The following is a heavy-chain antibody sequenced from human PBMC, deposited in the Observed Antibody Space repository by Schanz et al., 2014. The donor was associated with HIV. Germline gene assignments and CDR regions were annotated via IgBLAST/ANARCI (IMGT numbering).Heavy chain of an antibody. D-gene: IGHD6-19*01. Sequence: EVQLVESGEGLVKPGGSLRLSCTGSGFPFSSYAINWVRQAPGKGLEWLSSISSSGGYIYYADSVKGRFTISRDNSKNSVFLQMDRLRPEDTAVYYCARGSWYSSGWVDDQYYYDVDVWGQGTTVTVSS. CDR1: GFPFSSYA. J-gene: IGHJ6*02. CDR3: ARGSWYSSGWVDDQYYYDVDV. CDR2: ISSSGGYI. V-gene: IGHV3-21*06.